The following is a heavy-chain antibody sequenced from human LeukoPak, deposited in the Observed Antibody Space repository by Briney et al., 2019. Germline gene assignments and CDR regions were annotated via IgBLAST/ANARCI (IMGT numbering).Heavy chain of an antibody. CDR1: GFTFNYYA. V-gene: IGHV3-23*01. CDR2: ISGRGTRT. Sequence: GGSLRLSCAASGFTFNYYAMSWVRQAPGKGLEWISDISGRGTRTNYADSVKGRFTISRDNSKNTLYVQMSSLRVEDTAVYYCAKDRNNWNRFDPWGQGTLVIVSS. D-gene: IGHD1-20*01. J-gene: IGHJ5*02. CDR3: AKDRNNWNRFDP.